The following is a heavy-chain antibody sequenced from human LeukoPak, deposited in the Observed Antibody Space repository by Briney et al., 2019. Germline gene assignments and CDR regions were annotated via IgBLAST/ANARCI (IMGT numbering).Heavy chain of an antibody. CDR1: GFTFSSYA. V-gene: IGHV3-30*04. CDR2: IRYDGSNK. J-gene: IGHJ4*02. Sequence: GRSLRLSCAASGFTFSSYAMHWVRQAPGKGLEWVAFIRYDGSNKYYADSVKGRFTISRDNSKNTLYLQMNSLRAEDTAVYYCAPGGFDYWGQGTLVTVSS. D-gene: IGHD3-10*01. CDR3: APGGFDY.